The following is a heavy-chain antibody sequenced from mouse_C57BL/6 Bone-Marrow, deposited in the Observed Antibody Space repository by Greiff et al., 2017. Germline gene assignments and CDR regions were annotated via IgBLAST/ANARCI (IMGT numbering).Heavy chain of an antibody. V-gene: IGHV1-78*01. Sequence: VQLQQSDAELVKPGASVKISCKVSGYTFTDPTIHWMKQRPEQGLEWIGYIYPRDGSTKYNEKFKGKATLTADKSSSTAYMQRNSLTSEDSAVYFCARRGGKVATDWYFDVWGTGTTVTVSS. D-gene: IGHD1-1*01. CDR2: IYPRDGST. CDR1: GYTFTDPT. CDR3: ARRGGKVATDWYFDV. J-gene: IGHJ1*03.